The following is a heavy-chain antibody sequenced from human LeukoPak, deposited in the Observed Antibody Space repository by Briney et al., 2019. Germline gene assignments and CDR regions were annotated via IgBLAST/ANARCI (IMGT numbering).Heavy chain of an antibody. J-gene: IGHJ4*02. CDR1: GFTFSDVW. V-gene: IGHV3-15*07. D-gene: IGHD2-2*01. CDR3: TTDYCTSTTCYLTF. Sequence: TGGSLRLSCVGSGFTFSDVWMNWVRQAPGKGLEWVGRIKSKTVGGTTDYAAPVKDRFTVSRDDSKATLYLQMNSLKTEDTAVYYCTTDYCTSTTCYLTFWGQGILVTVSS. CDR2: IKSKTVGGTT.